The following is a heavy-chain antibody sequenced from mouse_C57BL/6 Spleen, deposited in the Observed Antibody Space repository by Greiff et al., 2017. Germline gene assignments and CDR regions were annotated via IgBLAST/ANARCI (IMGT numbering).Heavy chain of an antibody. CDR1: GYAFSSYW. D-gene: IGHD1-1*01. V-gene: IGHV1-80*01. CDR2: IYPGDGDT. Sequence: VQVVESGAELVKPRASVQISCKASGYAFSSYWMNWVKQRPGKGLEWIGQIYPGDGDTNYNGKFKGRATLTANKSSSTAYMQLSSLTSEDSAVDFGARDYYGSSYWYFDVWGTGTTVTVSS. CDR3: ARDYYGSSYWYFDV. J-gene: IGHJ1*03.